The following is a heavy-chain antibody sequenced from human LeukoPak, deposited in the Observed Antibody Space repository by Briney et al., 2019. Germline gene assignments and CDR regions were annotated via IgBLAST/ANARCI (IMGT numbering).Heavy chain of an antibody. CDR1: GFTFSSYS. CDR3: ARDSLGYYDSSGYYSPHFDY. V-gene: IGHV3-21*01. CDR2: ISSSSSYI. J-gene: IGHJ4*02. D-gene: IGHD3-22*01. Sequence: GGSLRLSCAASGFTFSSYSMNWVRQAPGKGLEWVSSISSSSSYIYYADSVKGRFTISRDNAKNSLYLQMNSLRAEDTAVYYCARDSLGYYDSSGYYSPHFDYWGQGTLVTVSS.